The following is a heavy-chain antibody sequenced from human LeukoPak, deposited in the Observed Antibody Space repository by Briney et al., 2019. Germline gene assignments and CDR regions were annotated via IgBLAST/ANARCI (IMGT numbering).Heavy chain of an antibody. CDR3: AKGPTATTSFFDY. CDR2: ISGGGGST. V-gene: IGHV3-23*01. Sequence: GGTLRLSCAASGFTFSSYGMSWVRQAPGKGLEWVSAISGGGGSTYYADSVKGRFTISRDNSKNTLYMQMNSLRGEDTAVYYCAKGPTATTSFFDYWGQGSLVTVSS. J-gene: IGHJ4*02. D-gene: IGHD4-11*01. CDR1: GFTFSSYG.